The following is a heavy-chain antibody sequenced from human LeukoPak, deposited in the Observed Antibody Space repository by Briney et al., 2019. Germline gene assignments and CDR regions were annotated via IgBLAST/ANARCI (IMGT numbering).Heavy chain of an antibody. CDR1: GFTFSHYR. J-gene: IGHJ3*02. V-gene: IGHV3-21*01. CDR3: ARGYCSGGSCYWAFDI. Sequence: PGGSLRLSCAASGFTFSHYRMSWVRQAPGKGLEWVSSISSSSGDIFYADSVKGRFTISRDNAKNSLYLQMNSLRAEDTAVFYCARGYCSGGSCYWAFDIWGQGTMVTVSS. D-gene: IGHD2-15*01. CDR2: ISSSSGDI.